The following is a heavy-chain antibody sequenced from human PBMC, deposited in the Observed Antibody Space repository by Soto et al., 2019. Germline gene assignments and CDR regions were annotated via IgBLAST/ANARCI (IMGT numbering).Heavy chain of an antibody. V-gene: IGHV3-48*02. CDR2: ISSSSSTI. CDR1: GFTFSSYS. J-gene: IGHJ5*02. Sequence: GGSLRLSCAASGFTFSSYSMNWVRQAPGKGLEWVSYISSSSSTIYYADSVKGRFTISRDNAKNSLYLQMNSLRDEDTAVYYCAREISSGWLNWFDPGAREPWSPSPQ. CDR3: AREISSGWLNWFDP. D-gene: IGHD6-19*01.